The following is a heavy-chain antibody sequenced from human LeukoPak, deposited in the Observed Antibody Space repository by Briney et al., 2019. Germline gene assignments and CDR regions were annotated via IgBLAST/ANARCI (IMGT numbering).Heavy chain of an antibody. CDR2: IYPGDSHT. J-gene: IGHJ5*02. V-gene: IGHV5-51*01. Sequence: GESLKISCKGSGYSFPNYWIGWVRQMPGKGLEWMGIIYPGDSHTRYSPSFQDQVTISVDKSISTAYLQWSSLRSEDTAVYYCARGFRGPRLMVRGVYWFDPWGQGTLVTVSS. D-gene: IGHD3-10*01. CDR3: ARGFRGPRLMVRGVYWFDP. CDR1: GYSFPNYW.